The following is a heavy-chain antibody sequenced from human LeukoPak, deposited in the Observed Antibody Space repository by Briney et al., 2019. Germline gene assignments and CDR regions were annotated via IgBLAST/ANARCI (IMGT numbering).Heavy chain of an antibody. J-gene: IGHJ3*02. CDR1: GFTFSSYA. Sequence: GRSLRLSCAASGFTFSSYAMHWVRQAPGKGLEWVAVISYDGSNKYYADSVKGRFTISRDNSKNTLYLQVNSLRPEDTALYYCAKDIVVVTAIPGDAFDIWGQGTMVTVSS. V-gene: IGHV3-30-3*01. D-gene: IGHD2-21*02. CDR2: ISYDGSNK. CDR3: AKDIVVVTAIPGDAFDI.